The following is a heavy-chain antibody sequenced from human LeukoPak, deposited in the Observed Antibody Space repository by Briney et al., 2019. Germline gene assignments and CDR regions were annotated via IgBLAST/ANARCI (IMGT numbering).Heavy chain of an antibody. CDR1: GYTFTGYC. CDR2: INPNSGGT. V-gene: IGHV1-2*02. CDR3: ATYSSGSPAEYFQH. Sequence: ASVKVSCKASGYTFTGYCMHWVRQAPGQGLEWMGWINPNSGGTNYAQKFQGRVTMTRDTSISTAYMELSRLKSDDTAVYYCATYSSGSPAEYFQHWGQGTLVTVSS. D-gene: IGHD6-19*01. J-gene: IGHJ1*01.